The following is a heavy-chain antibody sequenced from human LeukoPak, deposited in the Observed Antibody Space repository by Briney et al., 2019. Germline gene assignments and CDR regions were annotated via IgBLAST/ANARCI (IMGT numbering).Heavy chain of an antibody. Sequence: NPSETLSLTCTISGGSISRYYWTWIRQPPGKGLEWIGYIYYSGSTKYNPSLKSRVTISLDTSKNQFSLRLSSVTAADTAVYYCARDPTWWSDAFDIWGQGTMVTVSS. D-gene: IGHD2-8*02. CDR2: IYYSGST. CDR1: GGSISRYY. V-gene: IGHV4-59*12. CDR3: ARDPTWWSDAFDI. J-gene: IGHJ3*02.